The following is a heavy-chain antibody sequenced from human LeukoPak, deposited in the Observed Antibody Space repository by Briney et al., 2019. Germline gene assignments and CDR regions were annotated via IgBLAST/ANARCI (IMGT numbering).Heavy chain of an antibody. CDR1: GFTFSSYG. D-gene: IGHD2-15*01. J-gene: IGHJ3*02. CDR3: ARDLRWAGYCSGGSGYLHAFDI. Sequence: GGSLRLSCAASGFTFSSYGLHWVRQAPGKGLEWVAVISYDESNKYYADSVKGRFTISRDNSKNTLYLQMNSLRAEDTAVYYCARDLRWAGYCSGGSGYLHAFDIWGQGTMVTVSS. CDR2: ISYDESNK. V-gene: IGHV3-30*03.